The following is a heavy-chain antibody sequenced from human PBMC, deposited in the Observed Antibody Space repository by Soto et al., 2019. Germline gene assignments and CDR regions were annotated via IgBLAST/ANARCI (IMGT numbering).Heavy chain of an antibody. CDR2: INHSGST. D-gene: IGHD6-13*01. CDR1: GWSFSGYY. V-gene: IGHV4-34*01. CDR3: ARGNRNRVISSSRTSRTKYYYYGMDV. Sequence: TLSLTCAVYGWSFSGYYWSWIRQPPGKGLEWIGEINHSGSTNYNPSLKSRVTISVDTSKNQFSLKLSSVTAADTAVYYCARGNRNRVISSSRTSRTKYYYYGMDVWGQGTTVTVSS. J-gene: IGHJ6*02.